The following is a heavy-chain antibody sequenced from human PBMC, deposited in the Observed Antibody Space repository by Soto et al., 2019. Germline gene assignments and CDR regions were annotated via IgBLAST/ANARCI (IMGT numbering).Heavy chain of an antibody. CDR3: AMVDVYVTPSPQDV. J-gene: IGHJ6*02. CDR1: GYSFTRYG. V-gene: IGHV1-18*01. D-gene: IGHD3-16*01. CDR2: INTYNGNT. Sequence: ASVKVSCKASGYSFTRYGIAWARQAPGQGLEWMGWINTYNGNTNYAQNLQGRVTLTTDTSTSTAYMELTSLRSNDTAIYYCAMVDVYVTPSPQDVWGQGTTVTVTS.